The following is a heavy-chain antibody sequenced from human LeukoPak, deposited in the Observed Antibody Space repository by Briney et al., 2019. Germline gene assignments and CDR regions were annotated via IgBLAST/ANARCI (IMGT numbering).Heavy chain of an antibody. CDR2: ISAYNGNT. D-gene: IGHD3-9*01. CDR1: GYTFTSYG. CDR3: ARVKRSYDILTGYYTTGFDP. V-gene: IGHV1-18*01. Sequence: ASVKVSCKASGYTFTSYGISWVRQAPGQGLEWMGWISAYNGNTNYAQKLRGRVTMTIDTSTSTAYMELRSLRSDDTAVYYCARVKRSYDILTGYYTTGFDPWGQGTLVTVSS. J-gene: IGHJ5*02.